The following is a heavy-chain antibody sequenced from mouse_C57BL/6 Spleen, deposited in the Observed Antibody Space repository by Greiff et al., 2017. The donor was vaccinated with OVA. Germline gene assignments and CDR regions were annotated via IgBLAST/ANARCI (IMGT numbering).Heavy chain of an antibody. CDR1: GYTFTSYW. J-gene: IGHJ2*01. D-gene: IGHD1-1*01. V-gene: IGHV1-55*01. CDR2: IYPGSGST. CDR3: ARGGSSSPYFDY. Sequence: QVQLKQPGAELVKPGASVKMSCKASGYTFTSYWITWVKQRPGQGLEWIGDIYPGSGSTNYNEKFKSKATLTVDTSSSTAYMQLSSLTSEDSAVYYCARGGSSSPYFDYWGQGTTLTVSS.